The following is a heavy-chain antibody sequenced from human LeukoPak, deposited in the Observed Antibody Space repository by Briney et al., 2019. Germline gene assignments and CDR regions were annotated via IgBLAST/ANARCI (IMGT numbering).Heavy chain of an antibody. CDR2: IYTSGST. V-gene: IGHV4-61*02. Sequence: SQTLSLTCTVSGGSISSGSYYWSWIRQPAGKGLEWIGRIYTSGSTNYNPSLKSRVTISVDTSKNQFSLKLSSVTAADTAVYYCARVADTAMLPPADWFDPWGKGTLVTVSS. CDR3: ARVADTAMLPPADWFDP. J-gene: IGHJ5*02. CDR1: GGSISSGSYY. D-gene: IGHD5-18*01.